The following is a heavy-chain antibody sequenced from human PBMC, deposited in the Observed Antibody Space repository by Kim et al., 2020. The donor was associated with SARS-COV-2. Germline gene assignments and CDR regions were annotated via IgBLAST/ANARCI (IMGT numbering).Heavy chain of an antibody. CDR1: GFDFDTFA. D-gene: IGHD3-16*01. CDR3: AKGIQSHAYWVAMDV. Sequence: GGSLRLSCEGSGFDFDTFAITWVRQAPGKGLEWVSRITAHNVVMYYANSVKGRFTASRDNSKAYLQMKGLRGEDTAMYYCAKGIQSHAYWVAMDVWGQGT. V-gene: IGHV3-23*01. CDR2: ITAHNVVM. J-gene: IGHJ6*02.